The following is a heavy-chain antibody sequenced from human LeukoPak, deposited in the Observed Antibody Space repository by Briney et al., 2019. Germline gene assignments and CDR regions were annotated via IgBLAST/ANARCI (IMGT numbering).Heavy chain of an antibody. V-gene: IGHV1-18*01. J-gene: IGHJ6*03. CDR2: ISVYNGNT. CDR3: ARVGDDILTGYYTANYYYYYMDV. D-gene: IGHD3-9*01. Sequence: ASVKVSCKASGYTFNSYGISWVRQAPGQGLEWMGWISVYNGNTNYAQKVQGRVTMTTDTSTNTAYMELRGLRSDDTAVYYCARVGDDILTGYYTANYYYYYMDVWGKGTTVTVSS. CDR1: GYTFNSYG.